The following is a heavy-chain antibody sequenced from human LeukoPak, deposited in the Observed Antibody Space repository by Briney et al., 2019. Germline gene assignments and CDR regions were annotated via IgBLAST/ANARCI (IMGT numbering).Heavy chain of an antibody. J-gene: IGHJ3*02. CDR1: GYTFTSYG. V-gene: IGHV1-18*01. Sequence: ASVKVSCKASGYTFTSYGISWVRQAPGQGLEWMGWISAYNGNTNYAQKLQGRVTMTTDTSTSTAYMELRSLRSEDTAVYYCARDRMEWELLFGAFDIWGQGTMVTVSS. CDR2: ISAYNGNT. D-gene: IGHD1-26*01. CDR3: ARDRMEWELLFGAFDI.